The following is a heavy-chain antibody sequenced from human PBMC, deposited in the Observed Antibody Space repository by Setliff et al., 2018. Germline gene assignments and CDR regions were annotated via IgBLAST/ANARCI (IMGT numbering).Heavy chain of an antibody. CDR1: GYTFKTYG. CDR2: ISPYNGNT. CDR3: ARTCSGSGCYAGLES. D-gene: IGHD2-15*01. J-gene: IGHJ4*02. Sequence: GASVKVSCKASGYTFKTYGFTWVRQAPGQGLEWMGWISPYNGNTNSAQKFQGRVTMTTDTSTSTAYMELKSLRYDDTAVYYCARTCSGSGCYAGLESWGQGTPVTVSS. V-gene: IGHV1-18*01.